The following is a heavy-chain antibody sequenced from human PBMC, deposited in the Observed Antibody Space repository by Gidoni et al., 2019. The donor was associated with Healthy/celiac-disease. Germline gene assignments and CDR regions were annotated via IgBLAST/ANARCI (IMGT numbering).Heavy chain of an antibody. CDR1: GGTFSSHA. CDR2: ISPIFGTA. V-gene: IGHV1-69*01. Sequence: QVQLVQSGAEVKKPGSSVNVSCKVSGGTFSSHAISWVRQAPGQGLEWMGGISPIFGTANYAQKFQGRVKITADGSTSTAYMGLSSLRSGDTAVYYCAREAYNGNRNWFDPWGQGTLVTVSS. D-gene: IGHD1-1*01. CDR3: AREAYNGNRNWFDP. J-gene: IGHJ5*02.